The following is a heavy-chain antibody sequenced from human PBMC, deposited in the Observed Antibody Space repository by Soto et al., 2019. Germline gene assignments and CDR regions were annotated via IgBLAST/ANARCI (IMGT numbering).Heavy chain of an antibody. CDR2: IIPIFGTA. CDR1: GGTFSSYA. CDR3: ASGAPGLATQAFDI. D-gene: IGHD2-15*01. J-gene: IGHJ3*02. Sequence: QVQLVQSGAEVKKPGSSVKVSCKASGGTFSSYAISWVRQAPGQGLEWMGGIIPIFGTANYAQKFQGRVTITADKSTSTAYMELSSLRSEDTAVYYCASGAPGLATQAFDIWGQGTMVTVSS. V-gene: IGHV1-69*06.